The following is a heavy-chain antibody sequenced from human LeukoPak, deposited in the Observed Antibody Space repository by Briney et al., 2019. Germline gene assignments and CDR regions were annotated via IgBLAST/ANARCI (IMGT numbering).Heavy chain of an antibody. CDR2: IYPADSDI. CDR3: ARQEYCSGGSCYTWFDP. J-gene: IGHJ5*02. D-gene: IGHD2-15*01. V-gene: IGHV5-51*01. Sequence: GESLKISCKGSGYSFTSYWIGWVRQMPGKGLEWMGIIYPADSDIRYSPSFQGQVTISADNSISTAYLQWSSLKASDTAMYYCARQEYCSGGSCYTWFDPWGQGTLVTVSS. CDR1: GYSFTSYW.